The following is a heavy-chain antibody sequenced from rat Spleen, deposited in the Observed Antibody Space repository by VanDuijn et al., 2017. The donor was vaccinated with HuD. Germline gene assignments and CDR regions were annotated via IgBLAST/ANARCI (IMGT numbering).Heavy chain of an antibody. CDR2: ISASGGST. V-gene: IGHV5-46*01. CDR3: PTAGADY. CDR1: GFTFTSFP. J-gene: IGHJ2*01. Sequence: EVQLVESGGGLVQPGGSMKLSCAASGFTFTSFPVAWVRQAPTKGLEWVATISASGGSTYFRDSVKGRFTISRDNAKISLYLQMDSLRSEDTATYYCPTAGADYWGQGVMVTVSS. D-gene: IGHD5-1*01.